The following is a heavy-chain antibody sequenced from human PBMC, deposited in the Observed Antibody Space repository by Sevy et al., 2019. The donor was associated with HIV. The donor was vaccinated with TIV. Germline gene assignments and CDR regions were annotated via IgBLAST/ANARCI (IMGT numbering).Heavy chain of an antibody. Sequence: SETLSLTCTVSGGSISSYYWSWIRQPPGKGLEWIGYIYYSGSTNYNPSLKSRVTISVDTSKIQFSLKLNSVTAADTAVYYCARSYCSSTSCYGEFYYYYGMDVWGQGTTVTVSS. D-gene: IGHD2-2*01. V-gene: IGHV4-59*01. J-gene: IGHJ6*02. CDR3: ARSYCSSTSCYGEFYYYYGMDV. CDR1: GGSISSYY. CDR2: IYYSGST.